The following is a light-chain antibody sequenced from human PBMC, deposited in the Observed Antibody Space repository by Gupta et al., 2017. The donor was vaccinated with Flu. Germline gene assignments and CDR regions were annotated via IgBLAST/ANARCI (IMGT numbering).Light chain of an antibody. CDR3: QSWDSNTYV. J-gene: IGLJ1*01. V-gene: IGLV3-1*01. CDR1: KLGSIY. CDR2: HDI. Sequence: SPGQTATITCSGHKLGSIYASLYQLKPCQSPVQIIYHDIKRPSGIPERFSASNSGDTATLTISVTQAIDEADYYCQSWDSNTYVFGSGTKVTVL.